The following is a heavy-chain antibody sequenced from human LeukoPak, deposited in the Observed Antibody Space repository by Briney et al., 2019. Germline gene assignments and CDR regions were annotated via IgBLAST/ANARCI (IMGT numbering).Heavy chain of an antibody. D-gene: IGHD6-13*01. Sequence: GGSLRLSCAASGFTFSSYWMTWVRQAPGKGLEWVANIKQDGSEKYYVDSVKGRFTISRDNAKNSLYLQMNSLRAEDTAVYYCARAVGYSSSWYSTRYYFDYWGQGTLVTVSS. J-gene: IGHJ4*02. CDR2: IKQDGSEK. CDR1: GFTFSSYW. V-gene: IGHV3-7*01. CDR3: ARAVGYSSSWYSTRYYFDY.